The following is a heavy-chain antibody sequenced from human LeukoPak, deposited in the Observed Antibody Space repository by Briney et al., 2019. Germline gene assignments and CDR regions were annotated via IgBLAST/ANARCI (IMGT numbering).Heavy chain of an antibody. J-gene: IGHJ4*02. CDR1: GDSISTGGDY. CDR3: ARAIPTGVTLRGFFDY. V-gene: IGHV4-39*02. CDR2: IEYSGST. D-gene: IGHD1-1*01. Sequence: PSGTLSLTCSVSGDSISTGGDYWGWFRRPPGKGLEWIGNIEYSGSTYYSPSLRGRVTITVDTSKNPFSLKVNSLTAADTAVYYCARAIPTGVTLRGFFDYWGQGTLVTVSS.